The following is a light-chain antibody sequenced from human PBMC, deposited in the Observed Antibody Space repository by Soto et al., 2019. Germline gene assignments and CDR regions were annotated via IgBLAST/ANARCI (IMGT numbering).Light chain of an antibody. J-gene: IGLJ3*02. CDR3: SSYTSSRGV. V-gene: IGLV2-14*01. CDR1: SSDVGGYNY. Sequence: QSVLTQPASVSGSPGQSITISCTGTSSDVGGYNYVSWYQQHPGKAPKLMIYDVSNRPSGVSNRFSGSKSGNTASLTISGVQAGEEGDYYCSSYTSSRGVFGGGTKLTVL. CDR2: DVS.